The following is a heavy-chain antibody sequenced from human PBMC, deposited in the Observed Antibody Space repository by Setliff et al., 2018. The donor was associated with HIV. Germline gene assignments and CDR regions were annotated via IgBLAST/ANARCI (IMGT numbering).Heavy chain of an antibody. Sequence: PGGSLRLSCAASGFTVSDTHMTWVRQAPGGGLEWVSIIGSTTCGTCYADSVQGRFTTSRDSSKNTFYLHMNSLTAEDTALYYCARGGYSGYNALFDYWGQGVRVT. D-gene: IGHD5-12*01. V-gene: IGHV3-23*01. CDR1: GFTVSDTH. J-gene: IGHJ4*02. CDR3: ARGGYSGYNALFDY. CDR2: IGSTTCGT.